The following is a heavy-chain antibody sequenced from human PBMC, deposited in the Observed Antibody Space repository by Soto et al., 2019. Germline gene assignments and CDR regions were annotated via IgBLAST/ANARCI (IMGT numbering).Heavy chain of an antibody. D-gene: IGHD4-17*01. CDR1: LFIVSDNY. J-gene: IGHJ4*02. CDR3: ATRMTTAPY. CDR2: IYSGGGT. V-gene: IGHV3-66*01. Sequence: EVRLVQSGGGLVQPGGSLRLSCAASLFIVSDNYMSWVRQAPGKGLEWVSLIYSGGGTDYAESVKGRFTISRDNSKNTLYLQMNRMKAADTGIYYCATRMTTAPYWGQGTVVTVSS.